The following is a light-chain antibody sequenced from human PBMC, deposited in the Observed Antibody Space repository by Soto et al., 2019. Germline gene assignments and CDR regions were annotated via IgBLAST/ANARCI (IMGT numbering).Light chain of an antibody. CDR1: QSVRSNS. Sequence: ELVLTHSPGTLSLSPGERATLSCRASQSVRSNSLAWYHQKPGQAPRLLISGASNRATGIPDRFSGSGSGTDFTLTISRLEPEDFVVYYCQQYGTSPLTFGQGTKVDIK. V-gene: IGKV3-20*01. CDR2: GAS. J-gene: IGKJ1*01. CDR3: QQYGTSPLT.